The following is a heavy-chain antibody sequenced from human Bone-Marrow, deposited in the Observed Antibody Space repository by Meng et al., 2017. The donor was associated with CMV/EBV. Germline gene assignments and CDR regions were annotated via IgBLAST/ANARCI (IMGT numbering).Heavy chain of an antibody. CDR2: ISSSGSTI. V-gene: IGHV3-11*04. D-gene: IGHD2-2*01. CDR3: ARDFRDPIVVVPAAPTSVRFDP. CDR1: GFTFSDYY. J-gene: IGHJ5*02. Sequence: GGSLRLSCAASGFTFSDYYMSWIRQAPGKGLEWVSYISSSGSTIYYADSVKGRFTISRDSAKNSLYLQMNSLRAEDTAVYYCARDFRDPIVVVPAAPTSVRFDPWGQGTLVTVSS.